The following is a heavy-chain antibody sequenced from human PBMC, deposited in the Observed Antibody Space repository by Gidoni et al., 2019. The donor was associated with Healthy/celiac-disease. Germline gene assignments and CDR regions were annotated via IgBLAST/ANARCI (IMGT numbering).Heavy chain of an antibody. Sequence: QVQLQESGPGLVKPSETLSLTCTVSGGSISSYYWSWIRQPAGKGLEWIGRIYTSGSTNYNPSLKSRVTMSVDTSKNQFSLKLSSVTAADTAVYYCARWYFGNEWEHNWFDPWGQGTLVTVSS. CDR1: GGSISSYY. D-gene: IGHD1-26*01. CDR2: IYTSGST. CDR3: ARWYFGNEWEHNWFDP. V-gene: IGHV4-4*07. J-gene: IGHJ5*02.